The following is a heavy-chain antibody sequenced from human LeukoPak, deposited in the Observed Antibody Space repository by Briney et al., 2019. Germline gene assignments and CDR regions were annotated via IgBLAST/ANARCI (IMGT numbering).Heavy chain of an antibody. Sequence: SETLSLTCTVSGGSISSSSYYWGWIRQPPGKGLEWIGSIYYSGSTYYNPSLKSRVTISVDASKNQFSLKLTSVTAADTAVYYCARAYYYGSGSYGLDYWGQGTLVTVSS. CDR1: GGSISSSSYY. CDR3: ARAYYYGSGSYGLDY. CDR2: IYYSGST. V-gene: IGHV4-39*07. J-gene: IGHJ4*02. D-gene: IGHD3-10*01.